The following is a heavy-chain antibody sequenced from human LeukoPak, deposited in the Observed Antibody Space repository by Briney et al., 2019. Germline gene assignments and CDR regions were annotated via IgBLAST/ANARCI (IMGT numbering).Heavy chain of an antibody. D-gene: IGHD3-22*01. CDR1: GYSFTSYW. CDR2: IYPGDSDT. J-gene: IGHJ4*02. Sequence: GESLKISCKGSGYSFTSYWIGCVRQMPGKGLEWMGIIYPGDSDTRDSPAVQGQVTISAEKSISTAYLQWSSLKASDTAMYYCARRDNSGYWGFEYWGQGTLVTVST. V-gene: IGHV5-51*01. CDR3: ARRDNSGYWGFEY.